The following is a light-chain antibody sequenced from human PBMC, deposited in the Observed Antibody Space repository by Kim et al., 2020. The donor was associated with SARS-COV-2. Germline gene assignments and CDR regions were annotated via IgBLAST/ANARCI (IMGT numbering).Light chain of an antibody. CDR2: EVS. CDR1: SSDVGGYKY. V-gene: IGLV2-14*01. J-gene: IGLJ1*01. CDR3: SSYIRGSTNYV. Sequence: SITISCTGTSSDVGGYKYVSWYQQHPGKAPTLVIYEVSNRPSGVSNRFSGSKSGNTASLTISGLQAEDEADYYCSSYIRGSTNYVFGTGTKVTVL.